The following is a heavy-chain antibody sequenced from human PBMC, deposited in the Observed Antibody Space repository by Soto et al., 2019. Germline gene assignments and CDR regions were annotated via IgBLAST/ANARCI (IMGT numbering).Heavy chain of an antibody. V-gene: IGHV1-69*06. J-gene: IGHJ6*02. CDR1: GGTFTNYA. D-gene: IGHD3-10*01. CDR3: ARGYRELYYYAMDV. CDR2: IIPFYDKA. Sequence: QVALVQSGVEVKKPGSSVKVSCKASGGTFTNYAINWVRQAPGQGLAWMGGIIPFYDKANYAEKFLGRVTITADKSTTTAYMELSSLTSDDTAVYFCARGYRELYYYAMDVWGRGTPVIVSS.